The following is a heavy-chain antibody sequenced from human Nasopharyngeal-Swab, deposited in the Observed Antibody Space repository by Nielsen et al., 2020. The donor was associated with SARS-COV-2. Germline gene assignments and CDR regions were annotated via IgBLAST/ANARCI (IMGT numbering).Heavy chain of an antibody. V-gene: IGHV3-15*01. J-gene: IGHJ3*01. Sequence: GGSLRLSCAASGFTFSNYWMSWVRQAPGKGLACVGLIKSRGDGGTIHYTAPVKGRVTISGDDSKNTLFLQMNNLKSEDTAVYYCATSLTAGAFDFWGQGTMVTVSS. CDR3: ATSLTAGAFDF. CDR1: GFTFSNYW. CDR2: IKSRGDGGTI. D-gene: IGHD7-27*01.